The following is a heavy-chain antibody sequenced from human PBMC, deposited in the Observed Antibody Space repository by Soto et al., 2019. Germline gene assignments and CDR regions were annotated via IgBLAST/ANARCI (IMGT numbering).Heavy chain of an antibody. CDR1: GGSINSNNYY. CDR3: PSRRVVVTGITDD. V-gene: IGHV4-39*01. CDR2: IYYSGST. Sequence: XETLSLPFTVSGGSINSNNYYWSWIRQPPGKGLEWIGSIYYSGSTYYNPSLKSRVTISVDTSKNQFSLKLSSVTASDTAVFYCPSRRVVVTGITDDWGQGTLVTVSS. D-gene: IGHD2-21*02. J-gene: IGHJ4*02.